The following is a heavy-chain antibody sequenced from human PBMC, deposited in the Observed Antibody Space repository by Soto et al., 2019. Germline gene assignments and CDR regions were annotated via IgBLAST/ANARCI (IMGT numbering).Heavy chain of an antibody. D-gene: IGHD3-9*01. CDR2: IYYSGST. CDR3: ARESFPGDILTSYFDY. V-gene: IGHV4-31*03. J-gene: IGHJ4*02. CDR1: GGSISSSTYY. Sequence: SETLSLTCTVSGGSISSSTYYWGWMRQPPGKGLEWIGYIYYSGSTYYNPSLKSRVTISVDTSKNQFSLKLSSVTAADTAVYYCARESFPGDILTSYFDYWGQGTLVTVSS.